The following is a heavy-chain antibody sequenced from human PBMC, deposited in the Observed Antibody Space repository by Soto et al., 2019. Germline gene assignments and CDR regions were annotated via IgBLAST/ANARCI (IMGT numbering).Heavy chain of an antibody. Sequence: QVQLQQWGAGLLKPSETLSLTCAVYGGSFSGYYWSWIRQPPGKGLEWIGEINHSGSTNYNPSLKSRVTISVDTSKNQFSLTLGSVTAADTAVYYCARAWDSNYYGRPINHWGQGTLVTVSS. CDR3: ARAWDSNYYGRPINH. J-gene: IGHJ4*02. V-gene: IGHV4-34*01. CDR2: INHSGST. CDR1: GGSFSGYY. D-gene: IGHD4-4*01.